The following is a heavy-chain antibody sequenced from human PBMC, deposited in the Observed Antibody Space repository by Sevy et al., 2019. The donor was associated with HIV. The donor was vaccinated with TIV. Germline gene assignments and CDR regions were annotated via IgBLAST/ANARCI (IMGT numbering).Heavy chain of an antibody. V-gene: IGHV1-18*04. J-gene: IGHJ4*01. D-gene: IGHD6-19*01. CDR1: GYKVDMYG. CDR3: ARATGMAVAGTGRYFDF. CDR2: ISTYNGNT. Sequence: ASVKVSCKISGYKVDMYGIAWVRQAPGQGLEWMGWISTYNGNTNYAQNFQGRVTMTTDTSTSVVYMELGGLRPDETAVYYCARATGMAVAGTGRYFDFWGQGTLVTVSS.